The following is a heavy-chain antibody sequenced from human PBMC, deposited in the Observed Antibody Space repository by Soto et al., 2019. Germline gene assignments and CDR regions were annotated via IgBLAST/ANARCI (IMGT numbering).Heavy chain of an antibody. CDR2: IIPIFGTA. D-gene: IGHD3-3*01. CDR1: GGTFSSYA. V-gene: IGHV1-69*13. Sequence: SVKVSCKASGGTFSSYAISWVRQAPGQGLEWMGGIIPIFGTANYAQKFQGRVTITADESTSTAYMELSSLRSEDTAVYYCATPGPYYDFWSGYSPHYGMDVWGQGTTVTVS. CDR3: ATPGPYYDFWSGYSPHYGMDV. J-gene: IGHJ6*02.